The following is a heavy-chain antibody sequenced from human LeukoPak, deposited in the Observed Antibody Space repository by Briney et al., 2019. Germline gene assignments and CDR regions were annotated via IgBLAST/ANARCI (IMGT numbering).Heavy chain of an antibody. J-gene: IGHJ4*02. Sequence: GGSLRLSCAASGLTFSSYWMSWVRQAPGKGLEWVANINQDGSEKYYVDSVKGRFTISRDNAKNSLYLQMNSLRAEDTAVYYCARGGGGRGYYDSSGYYANFDYWGQGNLVTVSS. D-gene: IGHD3-22*01. V-gene: IGHV3-7*01. CDR1: GLTFSSYW. CDR2: INQDGSEK. CDR3: ARGGGGRGYYDSSGYYANFDY.